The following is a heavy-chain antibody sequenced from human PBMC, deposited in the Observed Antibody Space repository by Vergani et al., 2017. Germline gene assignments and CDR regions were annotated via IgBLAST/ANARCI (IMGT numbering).Heavy chain of an antibody. CDR3: ARDLGAPVQAFDY. J-gene: IGHJ4*02. Sequence: QVQLVQSGAEVKKPGSSVKVSCKASGGTFSSYAISWVRQAPGQGLEWMGWINPNSGGTNYAQKFQGRVTMTRDTSISTAYMELSRLRSDDTAVYYCARDLGAPVQAFDYWGQGTLVTVSS. D-gene: IGHD3-16*01. V-gene: IGHV1-2*02. CDR2: INPNSGGT. CDR1: GGTFSSYA.